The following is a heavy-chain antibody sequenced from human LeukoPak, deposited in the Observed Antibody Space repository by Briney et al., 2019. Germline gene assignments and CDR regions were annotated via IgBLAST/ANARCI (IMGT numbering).Heavy chain of an antibody. CDR2: ISDSGGST. V-gene: IGHV3-23*01. CDR3: AKAPLTLYGYYVGVAVGMDY. D-gene: IGHD4-17*01. J-gene: IGHJ4*02. CDR1: GFTSSSCA. Sequence: GGSLRLSCAPSGFTSSSCAMSWVRQAPGKGLEWVSAISDSGGSTYYADSVKGRFTISRDNSKNTLYLQMNSLRAEDAAVYYCAKAPLTLYGYYVGVAVGMDYWGQGTLVTVSS.